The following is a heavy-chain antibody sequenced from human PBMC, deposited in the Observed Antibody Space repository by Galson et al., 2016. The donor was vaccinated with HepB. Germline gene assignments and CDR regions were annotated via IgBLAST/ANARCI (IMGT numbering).Heavy chain of an antibody. J-gene: IGHJ5*02. D-gene: IGHD6-19*01. CDR2: INSGETT. V-gene: IGHV4-39*01. CDR1: GDSIKTSTYY. Sequence: SETLSLTCTVSGDSIKTSTYYWGWIRQPPGRGLEWIGSINSGETTYRNPSLKSRVTISVDTSKNQFSLSLSSVTAADSAVYYCARHPISGWYFHWFDPWGQGTLVTVAS. CDR3: ARHPISGWYFHWFDP.